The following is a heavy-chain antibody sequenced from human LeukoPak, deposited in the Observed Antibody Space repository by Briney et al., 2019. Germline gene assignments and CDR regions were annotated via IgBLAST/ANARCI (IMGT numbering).Heavy chain of an antibody. V-gene: IGHV5-51*01. J-gene: IGHJ4*02. D-gene: IGHD3-10*01. CDR1: GYSFPSYW. Sequence: GESLKISCKGSGYSFPSYWIGWVRQMPGKGLEWMRIIFPDDSDTRYSPSFQGQVTISADKSSSTAYLQWSSLKASDTAMYYCTIRGDPWNYFDYWGQGTLVTVSS. CDR3: TIRGDPWNYFDY. CDR2: IFPDDSDT.